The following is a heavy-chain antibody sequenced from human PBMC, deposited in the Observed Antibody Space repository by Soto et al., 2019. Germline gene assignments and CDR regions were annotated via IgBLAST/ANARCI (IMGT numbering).Heavy chain of an antibody. CDR2: IIPIFGTA. CDR3: ARVPRGYYYDSSGYDYDAFDI. Sequence: ASVKVSCKASGGTFSSYAISWVRQAPGQGLEWMGGIIPIFGTANYAQKFQGRVTITADESTSTAYMELSSLRSEDTAVYYCARVPRGYYYDSSGYDYDAFDIWGQGTMVTVSS. CDR1: GGTFSSYA. J-gene: IGHJ3*02. V-gene: IGHV1-69*13. D-gene: IGHD3-22*01.